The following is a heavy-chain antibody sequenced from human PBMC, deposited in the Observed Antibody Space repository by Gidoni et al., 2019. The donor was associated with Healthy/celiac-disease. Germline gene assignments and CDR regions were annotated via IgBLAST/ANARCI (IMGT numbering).Heavy chain of an antibody. D-gene: IGHD2-21*02. V-gene: IGHV5-51*01. CDR1: GYSFTSYW. CDR3: ARHVAGRFGWEVTATTVEY. J-gene: IGHJ4*02. Sequence: EVQLVQSGAAVKKPGESLKISCKGSGYSFTSYWIGWVRQMPGKGLEWMGIIYPGDSDTRYSPSFQGQVTISADKSISTAYLQWSSLKASDTAMYYCARHVAGRFGWEVTATTVEYWGQGTLVTVSS. CDR2: IYPGDSDT.